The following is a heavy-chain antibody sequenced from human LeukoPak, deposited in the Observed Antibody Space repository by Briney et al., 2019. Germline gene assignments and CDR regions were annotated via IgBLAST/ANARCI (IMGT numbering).Heavy chain of an antibody. V-gene: IGHV3-30*02. D-gene: IGHD4-17*01. CDR3: ARDPGQDYGDYYYGMDV. J-gene: IGHJ6*02. Sequence: GGSLRLSCAASGFTFSSYGMHWVRQAPGKGLEWVAFIRYDGSNKYYADSVKGRFTISRDNSKNTLYLQMNSLRAEDTAVYYCARDPGQDYGDYYYGMDVWGQGTTVTVSS. CDR2: IRYDGSNK. CDR1: GFTFSSYG.